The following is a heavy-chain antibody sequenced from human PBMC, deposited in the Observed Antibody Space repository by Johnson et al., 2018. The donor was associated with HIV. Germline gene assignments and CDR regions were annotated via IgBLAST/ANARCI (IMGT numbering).Heavy chain of an antibody. V-gene: IGHV3-49*04. CDR2: IRSKPHGGTT. Sequence: VHLVESGGGVVRPGGSLRLSCAASGFTFDDYGMSWVRQAPGKGLEWVGLIRSKPHGGTTEYAASVKGRFTISRDDSKSIAFLQMNSLKTEDTGVYYCSRDLSSIVVVSVAAIWGQGTKVTVSS. CDR1: GFTFDDYG. CDR3: SRDLSSIVVVSVAAI. D-gene: IGHD2-15*01. J-gene: IGHJ3*02.